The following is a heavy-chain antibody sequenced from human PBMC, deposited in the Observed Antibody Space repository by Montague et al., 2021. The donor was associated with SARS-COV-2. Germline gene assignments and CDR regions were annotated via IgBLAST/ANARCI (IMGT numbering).Heavy chain of an antibody. CDR2: IYYSGST. D-gene: IGHD4-17*01. J-gene: IGHJ6*02. V-gene: IGHV4-39*07. CDR3: ARDATVTTFYYYGMDV. Sequence: SETLSLTCTVSGGSISTSYYWGWIRQPPGKGLEWIGSIYYSGSTYYNQSLQSRVTISVDTSKNQFSLKLSSVTAADTAVYYCARDATVTTFYYYGMDVWGQGTTVTVSS. CDR1: GGSISTSYY.